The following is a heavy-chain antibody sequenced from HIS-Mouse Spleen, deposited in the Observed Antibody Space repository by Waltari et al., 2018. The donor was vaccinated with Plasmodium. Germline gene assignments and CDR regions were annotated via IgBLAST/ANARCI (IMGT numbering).Heavy chain of an antibody. CDR3: ARGLRGHYWYFDL. Sequence: QVQLQQWGAGLLKPSETLSLTCAVYGGSVSGYYWSWIRQPPGKGLEWIGEINHSGRTNYNPSLKSRVTISVDTSKNQFSLKLSSVTAADTAVYYCARGLRGHYWYFDLWGRGTLVTVSS. CDR2: INHSGRT. CDR1: GGSVSGYY. D-gene: IGHD3-10*01. J-gene: IGHJ2*01. V-gene: IGHV4-34*01.